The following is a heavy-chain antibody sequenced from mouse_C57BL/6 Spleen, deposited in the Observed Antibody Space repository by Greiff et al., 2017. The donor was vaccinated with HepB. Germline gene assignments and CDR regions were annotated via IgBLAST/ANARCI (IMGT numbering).Heavy chain of an antibody. V-gene: IGHV2-2*01. CDR3: ASGDYEKDYFDY. D-gene: IGHD2-4*01. CDR2: IWSGGST. J-gene: IGHJ2*01. Sequence: VKLMESGPGLVQPSQSLSITCTVSGFSLTSYGVHWVRQSPGKGLEWLGVIWSGGSTDYNAAFISRLSISKDNSKSQVFFKMNSLQADDTAIYYCASGDYEKDYFDYWGQGTTLTVSS. CDR1: GFSLTSYG.